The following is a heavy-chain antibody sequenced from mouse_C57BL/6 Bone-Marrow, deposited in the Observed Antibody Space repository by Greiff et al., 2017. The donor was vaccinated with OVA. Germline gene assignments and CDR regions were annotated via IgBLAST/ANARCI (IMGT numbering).Heavy chain of an antibody. V-gene: IGHV1-39*01. Sequence: EVKLVESGPELVKPGASVKISCTASGYSFTDYNMNWVKQSNGKSLEWIGVINPNSSTTSYNPKLKCKATLTVDQSSSTAYMQLKRLSSEDFEVYYCARSLHYYGSSYRYFDVWGTGTTVTGSS. D-gene: IGHD1-1*01. CDR1: GYSFTDYN. J-gene: IGHJ1*03. CDR2: INPNSSTT. CDR3: ARSLHYYGSSYRYFDV.